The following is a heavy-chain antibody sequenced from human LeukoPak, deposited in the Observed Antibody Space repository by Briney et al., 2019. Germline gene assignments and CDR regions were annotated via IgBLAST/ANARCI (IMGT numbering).Heavy chain of an antibody. CDR3: ARGRYYGSGSYGY. V-gene: IGHV4-34*01. J-gene: IGHJ4*02. D-gene: IGHD3-10*01. CDR2: INHSGST. CDR1: GGSFSGYY. Sequence: PSETLSLTCAVYGGSFSGYYWSWIRQPPGKGLEWIGEINHSGSTNYNPSLKSRVTISVDTSKNQFSLKLSSVTAADTAVYYCARGRYYGSGSYGYWGQGTLSPSPQ.